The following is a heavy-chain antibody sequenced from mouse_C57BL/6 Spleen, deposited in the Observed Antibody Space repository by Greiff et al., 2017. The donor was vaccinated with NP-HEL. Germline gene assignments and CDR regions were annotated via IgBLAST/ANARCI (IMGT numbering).Heavy chain of an antibody. D-gene: IGHD1-1*01. CDR1: GYTFTDYY. J-gene: IGHJ4*01. Sequence: VQLQQSGPELVKPGASVKISCKASGYTFTDYYMNWVKQSHGMSLEWIGDINPNNGGTSYNQKFKGKATLTVDKSSSTAYMELRSLTSEDSAVYYCAIYYYGSSGNYAMDYWGQGTSVTVSS. CDR2: INPNNGGT. V-gene: IGHV1-26*01. CDR3: AIYYYGSSGNYAMDY.